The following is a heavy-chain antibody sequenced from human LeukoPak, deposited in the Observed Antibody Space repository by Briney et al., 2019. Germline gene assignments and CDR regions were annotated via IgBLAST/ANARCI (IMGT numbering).Heavy chain of an antibody. CDR3: TTEPYCAPTTCPMTFDY. D-gene: IGHD2-21*01. J-gene: IGHJ4*02. V-gene: IGHV3-15*01. CDR2: IKSKTDGETT. Sequence: PGGSLRLSCAVSGFTFSDAWMSWVRQAPGKGLEWVARIKSKTDGETTDYAAPVKGRSTISRDDSKNTLYLQMNSLKTEDTAVYYCTTEPYCAPTTCPMTFDYWGQGTLVTVSS. CDR1: GFTFSDAW.